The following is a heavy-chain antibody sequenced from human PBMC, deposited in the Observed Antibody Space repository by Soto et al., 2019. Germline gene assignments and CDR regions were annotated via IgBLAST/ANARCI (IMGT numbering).Heavy chain of an antibody. Sequence: PGGSLRLSCAASGFTFSSYGMHWVRQAPGKGLEWVAIISYDGSNKYYADSVKGRFTISRDRSKNTLYLQMNRLRAADTAVYYCTKDRLANPPYYYYYYGLDVWGQGXTVTVSS. CDR2: ISYDGSNK. CDR3: TKDRLANPPYYYYYYGLDV. CDR1: GFTFSSYG. J-gene: IGHJ6*02. V-gene: IGHV3-30*18.